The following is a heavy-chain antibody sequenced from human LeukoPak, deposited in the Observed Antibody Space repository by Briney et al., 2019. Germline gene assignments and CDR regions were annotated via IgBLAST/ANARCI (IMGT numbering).Heavy chain of an antibody. J-gene: IGHJ4*02. Sequence: GEALKISCKGSGYSFTSYWIGWVRQMLGKGLEWMGIIYPGDSDTRYSPSFQGQVTISADKSISTAYLQWSSLKASDTAMYYCARQPIYGDSFFDYWGQGTLVTVSS. D-gene: IGHD4-17*01. CDR2: IYPGDSDT. CDR3: ARQPIYGDSFFDY. CDR1: GYSFTSYW. V-gene: IGHV5-51*01.